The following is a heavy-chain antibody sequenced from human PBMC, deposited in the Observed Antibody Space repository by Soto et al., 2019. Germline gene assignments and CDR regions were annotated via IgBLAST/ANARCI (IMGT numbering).Heavy chain of an antibody. CDR2: IYYSGST. CDR3: ARGRITFGGVSFDP. V-gene: IGHV4-59*01. Sequence: SETLSLTCTVSGGSISSYYWSWIRQPPGKGLEWIGYIYYSGSTNYNPSLKSRVTISVDTSKNQFSLKLSSVTAAGTAVYYCARGRITFGGVSFDPWGQGTLVTVSS. J-gene: IGHJ5*02. CDR1: GGSISSYY. D-gene: IGHD3-16*01.